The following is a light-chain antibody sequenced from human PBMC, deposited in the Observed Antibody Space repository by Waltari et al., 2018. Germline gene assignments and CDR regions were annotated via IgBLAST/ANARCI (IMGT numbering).Light chain of an antibody. CDR2: AAS. CDR3: QQYHKWPPGG. J-gene: IGKJ4*01. CDR1: QRVNTN. V-gene: IGKV3-15*01. Sequence: VVTQSPAPLSVSPGQTVTLSCRASQRVNTNLAWYQQKPGQAPRLLIFAASTRAPGIPSRFGGSGSGTEFTLTITSLQFEDVGVYFCQQYHKWPPGGFGGGTKVEIE.